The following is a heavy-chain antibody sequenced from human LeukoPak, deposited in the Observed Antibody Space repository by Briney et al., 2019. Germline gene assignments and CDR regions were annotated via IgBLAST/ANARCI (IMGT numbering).Heavy chain of an antibody. Sequence: ASVKVSYKVSGYTLTELSMHWVRQAPGKGLEWMGGFDPEDGETIYAQKFQGRVTVTEDTSTDTAYMELSSLRSEDTAVYYCAGAHSSTNFDYWGQGTLVTVSS. D-gene: IGHD2-2*01. J-gene: IGHJ4*02. CDR2: FDPEDGET. V-gene: IGHV1-24*01. CDR1: GYTLTELS. CDR3: AGAHSSTNFDY.